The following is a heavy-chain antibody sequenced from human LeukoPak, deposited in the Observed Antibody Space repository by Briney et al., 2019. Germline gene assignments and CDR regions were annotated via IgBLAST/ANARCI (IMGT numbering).Heavy chain of an antibody. Sequence: ASVKVSCKASGYTFTTYGISWVRQAPGRGLEWMGWISAYNGNTNYAQKLQGRVTMTTDTSTSTAYMELRSLRSDDTAVYFCARLRGYSGYDYPNYFDYWGQGTLVTVSS. CDR2: ISAYNGNT. J-gene: IGHJ4*02. V-gene: IGHV1-18*04. D-gene: IGHD5-12*01. CDR3: ARLRGYSGYDYPNYFDY. CDR1: GYTFTTYG.